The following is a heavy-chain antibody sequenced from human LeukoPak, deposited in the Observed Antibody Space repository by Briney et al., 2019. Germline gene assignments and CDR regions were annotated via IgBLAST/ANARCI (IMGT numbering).Heavy chain of an antibody. D-gene: IGHD2-8*01. Sequence: GGSLRLSCAASGFTFSSYWMHWVRQAPGKGLVWVSRINSDGSSTSYADSVKGRFTISRDNAKNTLFLQMNSLRAEDTAVYYCARSRFCTSGGCYYDYWGQGILVTVSS. J-gene: IGHJ4*02. CDR1: GFTFSSYW. V-gene: IGHV3-74*01. CDR2: INSDGSST. CDR3: ARSRFCTSGGCYYDY.